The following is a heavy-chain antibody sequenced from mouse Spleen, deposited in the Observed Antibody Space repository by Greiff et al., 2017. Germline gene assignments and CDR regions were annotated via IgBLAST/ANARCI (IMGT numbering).Heavy chain of an antibody. V-gene: IGHV1-42*01. CDR2: INPSTGGT. J-gene: IGHJ1*01. Sequence: VQLQQSGPELVKPGASVKISCKASGYSFTGYYMNWVKQSPEKSLEWIGEINPSTGGTTYNQKFKAKATLTVDKSSSTAYMQLKSLTSEDSAVYYCARGDSLLRLQWYFDVWGAGTTVTVSS. CDR1: GYSFTGYY. D-gene: IGHD1-2*01. CDR3: ARGDSLLRLQWYFDV.